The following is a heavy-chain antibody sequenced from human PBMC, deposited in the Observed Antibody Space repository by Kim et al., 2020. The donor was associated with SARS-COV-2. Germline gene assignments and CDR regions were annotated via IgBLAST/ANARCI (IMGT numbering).Heavy chain of an antibody. CDR3: AKDRGGGGITMVRGPRGYYYGMDV. V-gene: IGHV3-30*18. CDR2: ISYDGSNK. D-gene: IGHD3-10*01. CDR1: GFTFSSYG. J-gene: IGHJ6*02. Sequence: GGSLRLSCAASGFTFSSYGMHWVRQAPGKGLEWVAVISYDGSNKYYADSVKGRFTISRDNSKNTLYLQMNSLRAEDTAVYYCAKDRGGGGITMVRGPRGYYYGMDVWGQGTTVTVSS.